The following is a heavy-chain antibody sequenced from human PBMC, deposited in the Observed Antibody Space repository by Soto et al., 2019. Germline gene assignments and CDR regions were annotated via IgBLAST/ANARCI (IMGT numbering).Heavy chain of an antibody. CDR1: GFTFDDFA. Sequence: GGSLRLSCAASGFTFDDFAMSWVRQAPGRGLEWVSGINWSASSTYYADSVKGRFTISRDNAKNSLYLQANSLRAEDTALYYCARGPYVSSSKWNYDYWGQGTLVTVSS. V-gene: IGHV3-20*04. CDR3: ARGPYVSSSKWNYDY. CDR2: INWSASST. J-gene: IGHJ4*02. D-gene: IGHD1-7*01.